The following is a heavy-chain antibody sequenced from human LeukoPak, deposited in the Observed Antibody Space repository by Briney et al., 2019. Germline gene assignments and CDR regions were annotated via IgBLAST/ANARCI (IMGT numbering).Heavy chain of an antibody. CDR3: ARDRDYYYDSSGYPDAFDI. CDR1: GYTFTSYG. D-gene: IGHD3-22*01. Sequence: VASVKVSCKASGYTFTSYGISWVRQAPGQGLEWMGWISAYNGNTNYAQKLQGRVTMTTDTSTSTAYMEPRSLRSDDTAVYYCARDRDYYYDSSGYPDAFDIWGQGTMVTVSS. V-gene: IGHV1-18*01. J-gene: IGHJ3*02. CDR2: ISAYNGNT.